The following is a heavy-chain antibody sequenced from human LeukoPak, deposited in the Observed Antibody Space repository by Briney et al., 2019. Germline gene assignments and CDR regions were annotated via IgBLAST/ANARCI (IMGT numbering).Heavy chain of an antibody. J-gene: IGHJ3*02. D-gene: IGHD3-10*01. CDR2: ISAYNGNT. V-gene: IGHV1-18*01. CDR1: GYTFTSYG. CDR3: ARGDYYGSGSYYADLAFDI. Sequence: ASVKVSCKASGYTFTSYGISWVRQAPGQGLERMGWISAYNGNTNYAQKLQGRVTMTTDTSTSTAYMELRSLRSDDTAVYYCARGDYYGSGSYYADLAFDIWGQGTMVTVSS.